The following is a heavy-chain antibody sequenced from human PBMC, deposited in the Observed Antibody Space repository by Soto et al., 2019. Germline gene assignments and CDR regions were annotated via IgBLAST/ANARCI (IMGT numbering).Heavy chain of an antibody. CDR1: GYTFTSYG. J-gene: IGHJ4*02. CDR2: ISAYNGNT. V-gene: IGHV1-18*01. CDR3: ARYFWSGRFPYHFDF. D-gene: IGHD3-3*01. Sequence: GASVKVSCKASGYTFTSYGISWVRQAPGQGLEWMGWISAYNGNTKYAQKFQGRVTMTTDTSTSTAYMDLRSLRSDDTAVYYCARYFWSGRFPYHFDFWGQGTLVTVSS.